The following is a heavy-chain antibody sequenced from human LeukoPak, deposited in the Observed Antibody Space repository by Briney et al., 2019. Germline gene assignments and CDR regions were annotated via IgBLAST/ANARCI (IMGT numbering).Heavy chain of an antibody. CDR2: ISSSGSTI. CDR1: GFTSSDYY. CDR3: ATSQYGSGSYYNDIDAFDI. Sequence: RPGGSLRLSCAASGFTSSDYYMSWIRQAPGKGLEWVSYISSSGSTIYYADSVKGRFTISRDNAKNSLYLQMNSLRAEDTAVYYCATSQYGSGSYYNDIDAFDIWGQGTMVTVSS. D-gene: IGHD3-10*01. V-gene: IGHV3-11*01. J-gene: IGHJ3*02.